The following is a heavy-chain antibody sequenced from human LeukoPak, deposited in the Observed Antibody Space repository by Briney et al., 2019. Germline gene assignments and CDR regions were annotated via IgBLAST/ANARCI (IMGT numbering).Heavy chain of an antibody. CDR3: ARDLDYYDSSALGY. D-gene: IGHD3-22*01. V-gene: IGHV3-48*03. CDR1: GFTFSSYE. Sequence: PGGSLRLCCAASGFTFSSYEMNWVRQAPGKGLEWVSYISSGGSAIYYADSVRGRFTISRDNAKNSLYLQMNSLRAEDTAVYYCARDLDYYDSSALGYRGPGTLVTVSS. CDR2: ISSGGSAI. J-gene: IGHJ4*02.